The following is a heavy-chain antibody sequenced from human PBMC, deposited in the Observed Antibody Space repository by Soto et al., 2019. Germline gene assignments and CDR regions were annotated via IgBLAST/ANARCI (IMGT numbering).Heavy chain of an antibody. CDR2: IYYSGST. J-gene: IGHJ4*02. V-gene: IGHV4-59*01. D-gene: IGHD6-19*01. Sequence: NPSETLSLTCTVSGGSISSYYWSWIRQPPGKGLEWIGYIYYSGSTNYNPSLKSRVTISVDTSKNQFSLKLSSVTAADTAVYYCARETTSSGWYYRYFDYWGQGTLVTVSS. CDR3: ARETTSSGWYYRYFDY. CDR1: GGSISSYY.